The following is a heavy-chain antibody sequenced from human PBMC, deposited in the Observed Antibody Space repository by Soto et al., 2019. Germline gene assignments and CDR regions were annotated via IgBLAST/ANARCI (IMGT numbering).Heavy chain of an antibody. CDR1: GGSISSYY. Sequence: QVQLQESGPGLVKPSETLSLTCTVSGGSISSYYWSWIRQPPGKGLEWIGYIYYSGSTNYNPSLKSRVTISVDTSKNQFSLKLSSVTAADTAVYYCARDHSDSSGTYDAFDIWGQGTMVPVSS. CDR3: ARDHSDSSGTYDAFDI. V-gene: IGHV4-59*01. D-gene: IGHD3-22*01. J-gene: IGHJ3*02. CDR2: IYYSGST.